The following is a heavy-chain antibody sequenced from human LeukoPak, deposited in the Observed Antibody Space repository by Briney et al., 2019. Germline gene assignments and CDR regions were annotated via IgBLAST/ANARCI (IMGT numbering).Heavy chain of an antibody. D-gene: IGHD6-13*01. CDR3: ARALLAAAGMLDY. J-gene: IGHJ4*02. Sequence: ASVKVSCKASGYTFTSYYMHWVRQAPGQGLEWMGISNPSGGSTSYAQKLQGRVTMTRDTSTSTVYMELSSLRSEDTAVYYCARALLAAAGMLDYWGQGTLVTVSS. V-gene: IGHV1-46*01. CDR2: SNPSGGST. CDR1: GYTFTSYY.